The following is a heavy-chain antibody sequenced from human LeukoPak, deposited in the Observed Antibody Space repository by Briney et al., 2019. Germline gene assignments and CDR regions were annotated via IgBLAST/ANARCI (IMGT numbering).Heavy chain of an antibody. Sequence: GASVKVSCKASGYTFTGYYIHWVRQAPGQGLEWMGWINPNSGGTNYAQKFQGRVTMTRDTSISTAYMELSRLRADDTAVYYCARGSFSADGPLVLDYFHHWGQGTLVTDSS. J-gene: IGHJ1*01. CDR1: GYTFTGYY. CDR3: ARGSFSADGPLVLDYFHH. D-gene: IGHD1-26*01. V-gene: IGHV1-2*02. CDR2: INPNSGGT.